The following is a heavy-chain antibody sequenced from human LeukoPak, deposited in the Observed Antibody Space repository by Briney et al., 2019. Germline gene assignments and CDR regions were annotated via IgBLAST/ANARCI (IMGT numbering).Heavy chain of an antibody. J-gene: IGHJ4*02. D-gene: IGHD3-9*01. Sequence: GGSLRLSCAASGFTFSSYAMSWVRQAPGKGLEWVSAISGSGGSTYYADSVKGRFTISRDNSKNTLYLQMNSLGAEDTAVYYCAKVLGVLRYFDLFWGQGTLVTVSS. V-gene: IGHV3-23*01. CDR3: AKVLGVLRYFDLF. CDR2: ISGSGGST. CDR1: GFTFSSYA.